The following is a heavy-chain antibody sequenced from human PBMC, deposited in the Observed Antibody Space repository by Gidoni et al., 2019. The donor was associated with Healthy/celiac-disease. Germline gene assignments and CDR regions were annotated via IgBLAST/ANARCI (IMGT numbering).Heavy chain of an antibody. V-gene: IGHV4-30-4*01. CDR2: IYYSGST. D-gene: IGHD3-10*01. CDR3: ASVTGHPAHYGSGSSYGGYFDY. CDR1: GGSISSGDYY. Sequence: QVQLQESGPGLVKPSQTLSLTCTVSGGSISSGDYYWSWIRQPPGKGLEWIGYIYYSGSTYYNPSLKSRVTISVDTSKNQFSLKLSSVTAADTAVYYCASVTGHPAHYGSGSSYGGYFDYWGQGTLVTVSS. J-gene: IGHJ4*02.